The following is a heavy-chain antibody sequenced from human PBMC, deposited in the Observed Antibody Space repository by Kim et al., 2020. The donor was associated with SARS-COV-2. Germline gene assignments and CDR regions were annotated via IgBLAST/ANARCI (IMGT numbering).Heavy chain of an antibody. V-gene: IGHV3-11*06. D-gene: IGHD3-9*01. Sequence: DSVKGRFTIARDNGKNSLFLQLNSLRDEDTAVYYCARGGYDLSTGYYYFDDWGQGTLVTVSS. CDR3: ARGGYDLSTGYYYFDD. J-gene: IGHJ4*02.